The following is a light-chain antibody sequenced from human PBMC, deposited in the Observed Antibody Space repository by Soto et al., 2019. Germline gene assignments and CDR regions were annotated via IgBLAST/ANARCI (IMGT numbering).Light chain of an antibody. J-gene: IGKJ3*01. CDR1: QSVSSNY. V-gene: IGKV3-20*01. Sequence: EIVLTQSPGTLSVSPGERVTLSCRASQSVSSNYLAWYQQRPGQAPRLLIFGASYRATGIPDRFSGSGSGTDFTLTISRLSPEDFAVYYCQQYSNSPPEFTFGPGTKVDSK. CDR3: QQYSNSPPEFT. CDR2: GAS.